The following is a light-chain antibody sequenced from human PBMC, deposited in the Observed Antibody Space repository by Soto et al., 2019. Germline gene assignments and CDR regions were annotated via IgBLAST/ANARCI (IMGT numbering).Light chain of an antibody. CDR1: QSVGLS. J-gene: IGKJ4*01. V-gene: IGKV3-15*01. CDR3: QQYNNWPPLT. Sequence: EVVLTQSPATLSLSPGGRATLSCRASQSVGLSLAWYQQKPGQAPRLLIYGASTRATGIPARFSGSGSGTEFTLTISSLQSEDFAVYYCQQYNNWPPLTFGGGTKVDI. CDR2: GAS.